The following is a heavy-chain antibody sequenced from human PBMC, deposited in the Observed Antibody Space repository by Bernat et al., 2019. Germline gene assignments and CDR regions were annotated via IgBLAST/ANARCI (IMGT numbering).Heavy chain of an antibody. CDR2: ILGSGDST. Sequence: LSCAASGFIFTKYAMHWVRQAPGKGPEYLSSILGSGDSTQYANSVKGRFIISRDNSKNTLYLHMGSLRPDDMAVYYCARDKDGGYAFDHWG. J-gene: IGHJ4*01. CDR1: GFIFTKYA. D-gene: IGHD5-12*01. CDR3: ARDKDGGYAFDH. V-gene: IGHV3-64*01.